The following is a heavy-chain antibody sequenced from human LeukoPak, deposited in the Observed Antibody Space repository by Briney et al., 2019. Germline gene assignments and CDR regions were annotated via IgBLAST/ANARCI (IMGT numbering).Heavy chain of an antibody. J-gene: IGHJ6*02. CDR3: ARDYYDSSGYSYYYYYYGMDV. CDR1: GLTFSSYE. V-gene: IGHV3-48*03. CDR2: ISSSGSTI. D-gene: IGHD3-22*01. Sequence: GGSLRLSCAASGLTFSSYEMNWVRQAPGKGLEWVSYISSSGSTIYYADSVKGRFTISRDNAKNSLYLQMNSLRAEDTAVYYCARDYYDSSGYSYYYYYYGMDVWGQGTTVTVSS.